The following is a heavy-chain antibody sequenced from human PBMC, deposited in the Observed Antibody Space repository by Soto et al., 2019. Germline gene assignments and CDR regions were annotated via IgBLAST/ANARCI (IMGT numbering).Heavy chain of an antibody. CDR3: TNLLRAGFGH. CDR2: ITGSGGST. Sequence: EVQLLESGGGLVQPGGSLRLYCAASGFTFSSYAMSWVRQAPGKGLEWVSGITGSGGSTYYADSVKGRFTISRDKSKNTLDLKMNSLGAEDMALYYCTNLLRAGFGHWGEGTLVTVSS. CDR1: GFTFSSYA. V-gene: IGHV3-23*01. D-gene: IGHD6-19*01. J-gene: IGHJ4*02.